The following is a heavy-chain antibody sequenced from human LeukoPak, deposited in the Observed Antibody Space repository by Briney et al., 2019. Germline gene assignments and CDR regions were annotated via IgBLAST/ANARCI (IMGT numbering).Heavy chain of an antibody. D-gene: IGHD2-2*01. J-gene: IGHJ6*02. CDR3: AKCGVVPAAKYYYYYYGMDV. CDR1: GFTFSSYA. V-gene: IGHV3-23*01. Sequence: GGSLRLSCAASGFTFSSYAMSWVRQAPGKGLEWVSAISGSGGSTYYADSVKGRFTISRDNSKNTLYLQMNSLRAEDTAVYYCAKCGVVPAAKYYYYYYGMDVWGQGTTATVSS. CDR2: ISGSGGST.